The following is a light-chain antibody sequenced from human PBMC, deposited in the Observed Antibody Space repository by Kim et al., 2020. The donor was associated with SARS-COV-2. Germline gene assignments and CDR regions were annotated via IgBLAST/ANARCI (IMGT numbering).Light chain of an antibody. J-gene: IGKJ4*01. V-gene: IGKV3D-7*01. Sequence: PGERATLSCRASQSVSSSYLSWYQQKPGQAPRLLIYGASTRATGIPARFSGSGSGTDFTLTISSLQPEDFAVYYCQQDYNLPLTFGGGTKVEI. CDR3: QQDYNLPLT. CDR1: QSVSSSY. CDR2: GAS.